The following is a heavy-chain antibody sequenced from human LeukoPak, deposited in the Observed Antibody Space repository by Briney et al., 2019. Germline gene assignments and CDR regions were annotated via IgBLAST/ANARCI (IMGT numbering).Heavy chain of an antibody. CDR2: IKQDGSEK. D-gene: IGHD5-12*01. CDR3: ARDGGHSGYDLLDY. V-gene: IGHV3-7*01. CDR1: GLTFSSYW. J-gene: IGHJ4*02. Sequence: TGESLRLSCAATGLTFSSYWMTWVRQAPGKGLEWVANIKQDGSEKYYVDSVKGRFTSSRDNAKNSLYLQMNSLRAEDTAAYYCARDGGHSGYDLLDYWGQGTLVTVSS.